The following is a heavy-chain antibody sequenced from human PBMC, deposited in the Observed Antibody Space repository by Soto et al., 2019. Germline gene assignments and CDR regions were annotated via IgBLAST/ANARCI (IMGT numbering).Heavy chain of an antibody. V-gene: IGHV1-2*02. CDR2: INPNSGGT. CDR1: GYTFTGYY. D-gene: IGHD2-15*01. CDR3: AGIGCSGGSCYSDWFDP. J-gene: IGHJ5*02. Sequence: ASVKVSCKASGYTFTGYYMHWVRQAPGQGLEWMGWINPNSGGTNYAQKFQGRVTMTRDTSISTAYMELSRLRSDDTAVYYCAGIGCSGGSCYSDWFDPWGQGTLVTVSS.